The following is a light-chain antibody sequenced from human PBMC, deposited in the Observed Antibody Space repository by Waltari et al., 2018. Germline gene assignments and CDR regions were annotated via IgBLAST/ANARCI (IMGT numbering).Light chain of an antibody. CDR3: QQNYRTPPT. Sequence: DIQVIQAPSSLSASVGDRVTLPRRASQSISDYLNRFQVKPGRAPNLLIYAATGLQTGVPSRFNGSGSGAHFTLTISRLRPEDSASYFCQQNYRTPPTFGQGTKVEI. J-gene: IGKJ1*01. CDR1: QSISDY. V-gene: IGKV1-39*01. CDR2: AAT.